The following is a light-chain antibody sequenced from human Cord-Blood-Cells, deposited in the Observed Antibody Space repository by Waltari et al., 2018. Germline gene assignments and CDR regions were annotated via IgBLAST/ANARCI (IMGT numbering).Light chain of an antibody. V-gene: IGLV3-25*02. CDR3: QSADSSGTYPV. J-gene: IGLJ7*01. Sequence: SYELTQPPSVSVSPGQTARITCSGDALPKQYAYWYQQKPGQAPVLVIYKDSERPSVIPERFSGSSSGTTVTLTISGVQAEDEADYYCQSADSSGTYPVFGGGTQLTVL. CDR2: KDS. CDR1: ALPKQY.